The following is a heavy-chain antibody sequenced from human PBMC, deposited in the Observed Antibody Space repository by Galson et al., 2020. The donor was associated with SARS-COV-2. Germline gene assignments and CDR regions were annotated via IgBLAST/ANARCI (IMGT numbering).Heavy chain of an antibody. CDR3: AGQQDEWELPSWFDP. CDR1: GYSFTSYW. J-gene: IGHJ5*02. V-gene: IGHV5-51*01. D-gene: IGHD1-26*01. CDR2: IYPGDSDT. Sequence: KIGESLKISCKGSGYSFTSYWIGWVRQMPGKGLEWMGIIYPGDSDTRYSLSFQGQVTIPADKSISTAYLQWSSLKAEDTAMYYFAGQQDEWELPSWFDPWGQGAMVTVSS.